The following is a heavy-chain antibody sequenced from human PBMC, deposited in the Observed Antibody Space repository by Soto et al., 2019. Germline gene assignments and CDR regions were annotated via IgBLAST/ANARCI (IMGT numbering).Heavy chain of an antibody. CDR3: ARGRGGIAARPSGGYYFDY. J-gene: IGHJ4*02. CDR1: GGSFSGYY. Sequence: TLSLTCAVYGGSFSGYYWSWIRQPPGKGLEWIGEINHSGSTNYNPSLKSRVTISVDTSKNQFSLKLSSVTAADTAVYYCARGRGGIAARPSGGYYFDYWGQGTLVTVSS. V-gene: IGHV4-34*01. D-gene: IGHD6-6*01. CDR2: INHSGST.